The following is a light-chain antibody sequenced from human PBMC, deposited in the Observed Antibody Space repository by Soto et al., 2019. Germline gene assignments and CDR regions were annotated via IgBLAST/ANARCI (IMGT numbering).Light chain of an antibody. CDR1: SSDVGSYNL. J-gene: IGLJ2*01. CDR3: FSYAGSSSVV. Sequence: QSVLTQPASVSGSPGQSITISCTGTSSDVGSYNLVSWYQQHPGKAPKLMIYEGSKRPSGVSNRFSGSKSGNTASLTISGLQAEDEVDYYCFSYAGSSSVVFGGGNQLTVL. V-gene: IGLV2-23*01. CDR2: EGS.